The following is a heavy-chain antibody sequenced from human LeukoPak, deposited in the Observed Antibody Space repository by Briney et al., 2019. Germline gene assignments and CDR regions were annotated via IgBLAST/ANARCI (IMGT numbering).Heavy chain of an antibody. V-gene: IGHV3-23*01. Sequence: GGSLRLSCAASGFTFNFYAMSWVRQAPGKGLEWVSGISGSGGSTYYADSVKGRFTISRDNSKNTLYLQMNSLRAEDTAVYYCAKGSGAVAATLFDYWGQGTLVTVSS. D-gene: IGHD6-19*01. J-gene: IGHJ4*02. CDR3: AKGSGAVAATLFDY. CDR2: ISGSGGST. CDR1: GFTFNFYA.